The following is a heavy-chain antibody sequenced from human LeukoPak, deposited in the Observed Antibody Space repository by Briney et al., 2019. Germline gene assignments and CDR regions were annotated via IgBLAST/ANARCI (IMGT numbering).Heavy chain of an antibody. V-gene: IGHV4-59*08. CDR3: ASVEQAY. CDR2: IHYSRST. Sequence: SETLSLTCTVSGGSISSYYWSWIRQPPGKGLEWIGYIHYSRSTNYNPSLKSRVTISVDTSKNQFSLKLTSVTAADTAVYYCASVEQAYWGQGTLVTVSS. J-gene: IGHJ4*02. CDR1: GGSISSYY. D-gene: IGHD6-13*01.